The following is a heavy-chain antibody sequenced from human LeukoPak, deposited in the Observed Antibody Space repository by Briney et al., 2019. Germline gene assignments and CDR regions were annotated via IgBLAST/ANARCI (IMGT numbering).Heavy chain of an antibody. V-gene: IGHV3-33*01. J-gene: IGHJ4*02. CDR2: VWYDGSNK. CDR3: ARDEGRGDYYDSSGLDY. Sequence: GGSLRLSCAASGFTFSSYGMHWVRQAPGKGPEWVANVWYDGSNKYYADSVKGRFTISKDNSKNTLYLQMNSLRAEDTAVYYCARDEGRGDYYDSSGLDYWGQGTLVTVSS. CDR1: GFTFSSYG. D-gene: IGHD3-22*01.